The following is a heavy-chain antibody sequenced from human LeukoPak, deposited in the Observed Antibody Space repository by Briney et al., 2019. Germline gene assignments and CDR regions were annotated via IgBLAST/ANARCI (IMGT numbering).Heavy chain of an antibody. D-gene: IGHD3-10*01. V-gene: IGHV1-69*13. CDR2: IIPIFGTA. Sequence: SVKVSCKASGGTFSSYAISWVRQAPGQGLEWMGGIIPIFGTANYAQKFQGRVTITADESTSTAYMELSSLRSEDTAVYYCARMVRGVNYYYYMDVWGKGTTVTVSS. CDR3: ARMVRGVNYYYYMDV. CDR1: GGTFSSYA. J-gene: IGHJ6*03.